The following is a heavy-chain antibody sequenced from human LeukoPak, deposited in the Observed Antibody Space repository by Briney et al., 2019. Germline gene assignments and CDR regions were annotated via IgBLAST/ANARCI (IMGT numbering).Heavy chain of an antibody. CDR2: ISSSSNTI. V-gene: IGHV3-48*01. CDR1: GFSFSTYS. CDR3: AREDGSSYYFDY. J-gene: IGHJ4*02. D-gene: IGHD6-6*01. Sequence: GGSLRLSCAASGFSFSTYSMNWVRQAPGKGLEWVSYISSSSNTIYYTDSVKGRFTISRDNAKNSLYLQMNSLRAEDTAVYYCAREDGSSYYFDYWGQGTLVTVAS.